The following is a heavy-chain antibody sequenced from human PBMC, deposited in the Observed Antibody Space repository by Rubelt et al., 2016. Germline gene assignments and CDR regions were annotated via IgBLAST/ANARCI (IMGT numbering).Heavy chain of an antibody. J-gene: IGHJ4*02. D-gene: IGHD6-13*01. CDR1: GGSFSDYY. V-gene: IGHV4-34*01. Sequence: QVQLQESGPGLVKPSETLSLTCAVYGGSFSDYYWSWIRQPPGKGLEWIGEINHSGSTNYNPSLKSRVTISVDTSKNQFSLKLSSVTAADTAVYYCARGRYSSSWFDYWGQGTLVTVSS. CDR2: INHSGST. CDR3: ARGRYSSSWFDY.